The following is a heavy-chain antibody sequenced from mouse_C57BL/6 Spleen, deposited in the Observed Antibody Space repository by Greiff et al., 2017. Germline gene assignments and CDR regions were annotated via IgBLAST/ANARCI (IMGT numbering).Heavy chain of an antibody. CDR1: GYTFTSYW. V-gene: IGHV1-64*01. CDR3: ARLKSYAMDY. J-gene: IGHJ4*01. Sequence: QVQLKQPGAELVKPGASVKLSCKASGYTFTSYWMHWVKQRPGQGLEWIGMIHPNSGSTNYNEKFKSKATLTVDKSSSTAYMQLSSLTSEDSAVYYCARLKSYAMDYWGQGTSGTVSS. CDR2: IHPNSGST.